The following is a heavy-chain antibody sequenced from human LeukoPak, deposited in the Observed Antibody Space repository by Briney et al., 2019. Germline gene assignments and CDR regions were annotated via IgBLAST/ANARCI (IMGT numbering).Heavy chain of an antibody. CDR3: ASGYFDSSGYRTAVVFDY. CDR2: INPNNGGA. CDR1: GYTFTGCY. D-gene: IGHD3-22*01. V-gene: IGHV1-2*02. Sequence: ASVKVSCKASGYTFTGCYMHWVRQAPGQGLEWMGWINPNNGGANYAQKFQGRVTMTRDTSISTAYMELSGLRSGDTAVYYCASGYFDSSGYRTAVVFDYWGQGTLVTVSS. J-gene: IGHJ4*02.